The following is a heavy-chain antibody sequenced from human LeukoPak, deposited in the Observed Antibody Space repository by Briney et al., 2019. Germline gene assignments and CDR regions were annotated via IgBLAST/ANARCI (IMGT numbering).Heavy chain of an antibody. Sequence: SQTLSLTCTVSGGSISSGDYYWSWIRQPPGKGLEWIGYIYYSGSTYYNPSLKSRVTISVDTSKDQFSLKLSSVTAADTAVYYCARDSSRDGYNPNYFDYWGQGTLVTVSS. J-gene: IGHJ4*02. CDR2: IYYSGST. D-gene: IGHD5-24*01. CDR3: ARDSSRDGYNPNYFDY. CDR1: GGSISSGDYY. V-gene: IGHV4-30-4*01.